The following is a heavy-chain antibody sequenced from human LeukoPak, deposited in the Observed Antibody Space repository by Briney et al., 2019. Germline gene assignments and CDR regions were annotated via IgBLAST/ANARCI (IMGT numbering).Heavy chain of an antibody. D-gene: IGHD3-9*01. J-gene: IGHJ4*02. CDR3: ARDVGTTGWHTFHY. CDR2: TYYRSKWYN. CDR1: GDSVSSNNGA. V-gene: IGHV6-1*01. Sequence: SQTLSLTCAISGDSVSSNNGAWNWSRQSPSRGLEWLGRTYYRSKWYNDYAESLISRITISPVTSKNQFSLQLYSVTPEDTAAYYCARDVGTTGWHTFHYWGQGTLVTVSS.